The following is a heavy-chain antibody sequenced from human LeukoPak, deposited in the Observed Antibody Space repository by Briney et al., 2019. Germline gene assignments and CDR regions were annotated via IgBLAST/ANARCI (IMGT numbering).Heavy chain of an antibody. CDR2: INPNSGGT. D-gene: IGHD1-26*01. J-gene: IGHJ4*02. CDR3: ARAGYSGSYLTSDY. CDR1: GYTFTGYY. Sequence: GASVKVSCKASGYTFTGYYMHWVRQAPGQGLEWMGWINPNSGGTNYAQKFQGRVTMTRDTSISTAYMELSRLRSDDTAVYYCARAGYSGSYLTSDYWGQGTLVTVSS. V-gene: IGHV1-2*02.